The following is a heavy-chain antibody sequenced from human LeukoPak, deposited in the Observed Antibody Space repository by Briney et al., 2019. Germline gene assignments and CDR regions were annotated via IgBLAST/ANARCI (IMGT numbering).Heavy chain of an antibody. V-gene: IGHV1-69*06. CDR1: GGIFGSYA. D-gene: IGHD3-16*02. J-gene: IGHJ4*02. CDR2: IIPIFDTS. Sequence: SVKVSCKVSGGIFGSYAINWVRQAPGQGLEWLGRIIPIFDTSNYAQTFQGRVTISADKSTRTVYMELTSLRSEDTALYYCAKGSRLREAGSYRFWGQGTLVTVSS. CDR3: AKGSRLREAGSYRF.